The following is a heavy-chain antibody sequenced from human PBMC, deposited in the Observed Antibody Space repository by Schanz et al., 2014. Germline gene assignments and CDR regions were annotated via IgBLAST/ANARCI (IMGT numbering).Heavy chain of an antibody. J-gene: IGHJ4*02. V-gene: IGHV3-23*04. CDR3: ARGGPAYYFDD. CDR1: GFTFSAYA. CDR2: ISASGGTT. Sequence: VQLVESGGGVVQPGRSLRLSCAASGFTFSAYAMTWVRQIPGKGLEWVSAISASGGTTYYADSVKGRFTISRDNSKNTVYIQMNSLRAEDTAVYYCARGGPAYYFDDWGQGTLVTVSS.